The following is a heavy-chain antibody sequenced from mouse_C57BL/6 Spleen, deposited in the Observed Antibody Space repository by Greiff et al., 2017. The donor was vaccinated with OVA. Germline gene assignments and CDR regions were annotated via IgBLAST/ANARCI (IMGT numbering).Heavy chain of an antibody. CDR2: IDPSDSET. V-gene: IGHV1-52*01. J-gene: IGHJ2*01. CDR1: GYTFTSYW. Sequence: QVQLQQPGAELVRPGSSVKLSCKASGYTFTSYWMHWVKQRPIQGLEWIGNIDPSDSETHYNQKFKDKATLTVDKSSSTAYMQLSSLTSEDSAVYYCARENYSNYVRYFDYWGQGTTLTVSS. CDR3: ARENYSNYVRYFDY. D-gene: IGHD2-5*01.